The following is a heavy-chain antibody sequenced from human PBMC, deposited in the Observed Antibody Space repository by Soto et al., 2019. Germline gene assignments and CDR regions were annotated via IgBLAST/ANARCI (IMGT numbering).Heavy chain of an antibody. CDR2: ISGGGSNT. D-gene: IGHD3-22*01. J-gene: IGHJ4*02. CDR1: GFTFSSYA. V-gene: IGHV3-23*01. CDR3: AFSAYPDY. Sequence: EVQLSESGGGLVRPGGSLRLSCAASGFTFSSYAMSWVRQAPGKGLEWVSTISGGGSNTYYADSVKGRFTISRDNSKNTLFLQMNSLRAEDTAVYYCAFSAYPDYWGQGTLLTVSS.